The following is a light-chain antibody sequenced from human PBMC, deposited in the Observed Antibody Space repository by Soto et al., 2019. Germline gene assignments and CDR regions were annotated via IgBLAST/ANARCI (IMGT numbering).Light chain of an antibody. V-gene: IGKV1-5*03. Sequence: IQMTQSPSTLSASVGDTVTITCRASQSISNWVAWYQQKPGKAPKLLIYKASTLESGVPSRFSGSESGTKFPPTLRTLHLDFFTIFFPKLYSFYSRWTSGKGTRVNIK. CDR3: KLYSFYSRWT. CDR2: KAS. J-gene: IGKJ1*01. CDR1: QSISNW.